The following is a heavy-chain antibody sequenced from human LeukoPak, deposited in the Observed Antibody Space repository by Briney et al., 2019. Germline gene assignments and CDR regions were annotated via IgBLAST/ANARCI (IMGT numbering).Heavy chain of an antibody. D-gene: IGHD3-22*01. Sequence: ASVTVSCKASGYTFTSYYMHWVRQAPGQGLEWMGIINPSGGSTSYAQKFQGRVTMTRDTSTSTVYMELSSLRSEDTAVYYCARDPPPPYDSSGPLYYFDYWGQGTLVTVSS. CDR1: GYTFTSYY. CDR3: ARDPPPPYDSSGPLYYFDY. V-gene: IGHV1-46*01. CDR2: INPSGGST. J-gene: IGHJ4*02.